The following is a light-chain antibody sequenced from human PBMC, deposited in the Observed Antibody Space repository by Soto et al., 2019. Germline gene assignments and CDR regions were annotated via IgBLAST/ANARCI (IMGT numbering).Light chain of an antibody. CDR1: QRVSSN. CDR2: GAS. Sequence: EIVMTQSPATLSVSPGERATLSCRASQRVSSNLAGYQQKPGQAPRLLIYGASTRATGIPARFSGSGSGTEFTLTISSLQSEDFAVYYCQQDNNWPPITFGQGTRLEIK. J-gene: IGKJ5*01. CDR3: QQDNNWPPIT. V-gene: IGKV3-15*01.